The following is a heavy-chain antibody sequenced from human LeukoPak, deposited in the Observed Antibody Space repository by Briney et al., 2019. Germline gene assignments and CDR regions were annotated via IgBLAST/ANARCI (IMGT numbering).Heavy chain of an antibody. CDR1: GGSFSGYY. CDR3: AREGLRYFDWPSDAFDI. V-gene: IGHV4-34*01. D-gene: IGHD3-9*01. J-gene: IGHJ3*02. Sequence: PSETLSLTCAVYGGSFSGYYWSWIRQPPGKGLEWIGEINHSGSTNYNPSLKSRVTISVDTSKNQFSLKLSSVTAADTAVYYCAREGLRYFDWPSDAFDIWGQGTMVTVSS. CDR2: INHSGST.